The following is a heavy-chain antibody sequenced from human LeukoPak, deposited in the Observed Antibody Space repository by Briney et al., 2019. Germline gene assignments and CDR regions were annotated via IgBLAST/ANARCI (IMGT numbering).Heavy chain of an antibody. Sequence: GGXLXLSXXASGFTFSNYWMHWVRQPPGKGLMWVSQISTDGSQTFYADSVKGRFTISRDNSKNTLYLQMNSLRAEDTAVYYCARGGGATDHFDYWGQGTLVTVSS. V-gene: IGHV3-74*01. D-gene: IGHD1-26*01. J-gene: IGHJ4*02. CDR3: ARGGGATDHFDY. CDR1: GFTFSNYW. CDR2: ISTDGSQT.